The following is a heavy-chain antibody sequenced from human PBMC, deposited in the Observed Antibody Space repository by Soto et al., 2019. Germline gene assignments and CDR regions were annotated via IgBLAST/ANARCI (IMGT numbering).Heavy chain of an antibody. D-gene: IGHD6-19*01. Sequence: QVKLQESGPGLVQPAQTLSLSCTVSGGSITSGGIYWSWLRQHPRQGLEWIGYIYHSGSTTYNPSLTSQVTISVDTSKNQFSLTVTSLTVADTAVYYCARFNSRSGTEYFDYWGQGTLVTVSS. CDR1: GGSITSGGIY. J-gene: IGHJ4*02. V-gene: IGHV4-31*01. CDR2: IYHSGST. CDR3: ARFNSRSGTEYFDY.